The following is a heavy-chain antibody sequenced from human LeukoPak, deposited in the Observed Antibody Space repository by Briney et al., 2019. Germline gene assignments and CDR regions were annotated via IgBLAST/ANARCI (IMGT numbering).Heavy chain of an antibody. V-gene: IGHV4-38-2*02. CDR2: IYHSGST. D-gene: IGHD2-15*01. Sequence: SETLSLTCTVSGYSISSGYYWGWIRQPPGNGLEWIGSIYHSGSTYYNPSLKSRVTISVDTSKNQFSLKLSSVTAADTAVYYCASRPRGYCSGGSCPDYWGQGTLVTVSS. CDR3: ASRPRGYCSGGSCPDY. CDR1: GYSISSGYY. J-gene: IGHJ4*02.